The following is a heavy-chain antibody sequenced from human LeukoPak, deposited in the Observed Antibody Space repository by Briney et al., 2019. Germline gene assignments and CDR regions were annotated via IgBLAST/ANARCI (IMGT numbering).Heavy chain of an antibody. CDR2: MNPNSGNT. CDR3: ARGSAISDYYDSRGPDY. D-gene: IGHD3-22*01. J-gene: IGHJ4*02. CDR1: GYTFTSYD. V-gene: IGHV1-8*01. Sequence: ASVKVSCKASGYTFTSYDINWVRQATGQGLEWMGWMNPNSGNTGYAQKFQGRVTMTRNTSISTAYMELSSLRSEDTAVYYCARGSAISDYYDSRGPDYWGQGTLVTVSS.